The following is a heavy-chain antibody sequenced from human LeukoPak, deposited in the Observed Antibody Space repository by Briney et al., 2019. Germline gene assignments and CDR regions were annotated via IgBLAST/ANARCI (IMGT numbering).Heavy chain of an antibody. CDR3: AKEGDYNYYYGMDV. CDR2: MSYDGSKK. V-gene: IGHV3-30*18. D-gene: IGHD3-10*01. Sequence: GGSLRLSCAASGFTFSSYGIHWVRQAPGKGLEWVAVMSYDGSKKYYVDSVKGRFTISRDNSKNTLYLQMNSLRAEDTAVYYCAKEGDYNYYYGMDVWGQGTTVTVSS. J-gene: IGHJ6*02. CDR1: GFTFSSYG.